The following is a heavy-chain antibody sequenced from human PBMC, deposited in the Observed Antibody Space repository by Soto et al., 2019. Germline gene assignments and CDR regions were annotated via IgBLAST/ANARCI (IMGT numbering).Heavy chain of an antibody. CDR2: IYYSGST. D-gene: IGHD2-15*01. CDR1: GGSISSSSYY. CDR3: AREQVVAKGSYYFGLDV. V-gene: IGHV4-39*02. Sequence: KASETLSLTCTVSGGSISSSSYYWGWIRHPPGKGLEWIGSIYYSGSTYYNPSLKSRVTISVDTSKNQFSLKLSSVTAADTAVYYCAREQVVAKGSYYFGLDVWGQGTTVTVSS. J-gene: IGHJ6*02.